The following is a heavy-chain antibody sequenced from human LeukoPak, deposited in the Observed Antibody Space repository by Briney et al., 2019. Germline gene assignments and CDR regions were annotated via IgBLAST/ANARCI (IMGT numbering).Heavy chain of an antibody. J-gene: IGHJ4*02. D-gene: IGHD6-13*01. CDR3: ARATDHSSWYYSAPLLIDY. CDR2: IYHSETT. Sequence: SETLSLTCSVSGGSISSSSDYWGWVRQPPGKGLEWIGSIYHSETTYYNPSLKSRVIISVDTSKNQFSLKLSSVTAADTAVYYCARATDHSSWYYSAPLLIDYWGQGTLVTVSS. V-gene: IGHV4-39*07. CDR1: GGSISSSSDY.